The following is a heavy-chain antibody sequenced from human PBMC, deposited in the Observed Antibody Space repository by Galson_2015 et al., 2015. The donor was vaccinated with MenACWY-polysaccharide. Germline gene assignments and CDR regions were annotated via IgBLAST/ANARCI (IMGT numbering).Heavy chain of an antibody. CDR3: AWYEGATSRFDI. CDR1: GGSMTNLY. D-gene: IGHD1-26*01. Sequence: TCTVSGGSMTNLYWSWLRQSPGRGLAWIGFIYFSGSTTYNPSFASRVIISVDASNNQFSLRLSSVTAADTAVYYRAWYEGATSRFDIWGQGTMVTVS. V-gene: IGHV4-59*11. J-gene: IGHJ3*02. CDR2: IYFSGST.